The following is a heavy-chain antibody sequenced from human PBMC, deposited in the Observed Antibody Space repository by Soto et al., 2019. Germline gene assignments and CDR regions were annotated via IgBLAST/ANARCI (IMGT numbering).Heavy chain of an antibody. CDR1: GGSFSTFA. J-gene: IGHJ6*02. CDR2: IVPMFGTR. CDR3: ARAIGDRPGYTIHDHYGLGV. Sequence: QVQLVQSGAEVKKPGSSVKVSCKASGGSFSTFAFGWVRQAPGQGLEWMGGIVPMFGTRDYAQRFQGRVTFTADDSTSTAYMELSCLTSEDTAVYYCARAIGDRPGYTIHDHYGLGVWGQGTTVTVSS. V-gene: IGHV1-69*01. D-gene: IGHD1-1*01.